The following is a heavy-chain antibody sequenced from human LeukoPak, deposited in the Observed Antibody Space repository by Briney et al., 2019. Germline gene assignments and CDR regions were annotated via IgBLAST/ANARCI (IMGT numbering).Heavy chain of an antibody. Sequence: GGSLRLSCAASGFTFTSYSMNWVRQAPGKGLEWVSAISGSGGSTYYADSVKGRFTISRDNSKNTLYLQMNSLRAEDTAVYYCAKRPNYYDSSGSGYYFDYWGQGTLVTVSS. CDR1: GFTFTSYS. J-gene: IGHJ4*02. CDR2: ISGSGGST. V-gene: IGHV3-23*01. D-gene: IGHD3-22*01. CDR3: AKRPNYYDSSGSGYYFDY.